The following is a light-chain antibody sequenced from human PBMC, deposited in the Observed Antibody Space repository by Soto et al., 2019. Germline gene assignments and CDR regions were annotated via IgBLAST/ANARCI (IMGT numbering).Light chain of an antibody. J-gene: IGKJ4*01. CDR2: DAS. Sequence: ENVLTQSPGTLSLSPGERATLSCRASQSVARSYLAWYQQKPGQSPRLLIYDASNRAAGIPDRFSGSGSRSDFTLTISRLEAEDFAVYFCQQYAISPITFGGGAKLEIK. CDR3: QQYAISPIT. CDR1: QSVARSY. V-gene: IGKV3-20*01.